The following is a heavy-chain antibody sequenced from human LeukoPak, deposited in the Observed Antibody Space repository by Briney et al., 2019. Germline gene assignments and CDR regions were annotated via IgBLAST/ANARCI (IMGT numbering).Heavy chain of an antibody. CDR3: ARDRYYYDSLLPDGMDV. J-gene: IGHJ6*02. V-gene: IGHV1-69*13. D-gene: IGHD3-22*01. CDR1: GGTFSSYA. CDR2: IIPIFGTA. Sequence: SVKVSCKASGGTFSSYAISWVRQAPGRGLEWMGGIIPIFGTANYAQKFQGRVTITADESTSTAYMELSSLRSEDTAVYYCARDRYYYDSLLPDGMDVWGQGTTVTVSS.